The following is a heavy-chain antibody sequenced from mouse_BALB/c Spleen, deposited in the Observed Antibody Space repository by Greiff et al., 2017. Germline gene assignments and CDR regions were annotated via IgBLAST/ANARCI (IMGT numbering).Heavy chain of an antibody. J-gene: IGHJ4*01. CDR3: ARGGYDGYYGDY. CDR2: IYPGDGDT. Sequence: VQLQQSGAELARPGASVKLSCKASGYTFTSYWMQWVKQRPGQGLEWIGAIYPGDGDTRYTQKFKGKATLTADKSSSTAYMQLSSLASEDSAVYYCARGGYDGYYGDYWGQGTSVTVSS. D-gene: IGHD2-3*01. V-gene: IGHV1-87*01. CDR1: GYTFTSYW.